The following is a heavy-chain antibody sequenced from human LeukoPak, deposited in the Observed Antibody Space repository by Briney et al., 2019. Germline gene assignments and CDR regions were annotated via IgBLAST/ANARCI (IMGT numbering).Heavy chain of an antibody. J-gene: IGHJ4*02. D-gene: IGHD6-13*01. CDR2: ISSSSSYI. CDR3: ARDVGSIAAAGRGDY. V-gene: IGHV3-21*01. CDR1: GFTFSSYS. Sequence: GGSLRLSCAASGFTFSSYSMNWVRQAPGKGLEWVSSISSSSSYIYYADSVKGRFTISRDNAKNSLYLQMNSLRAEDTAVYYCARDVGSIAAAGRGDYWGQGTLVTVSS.